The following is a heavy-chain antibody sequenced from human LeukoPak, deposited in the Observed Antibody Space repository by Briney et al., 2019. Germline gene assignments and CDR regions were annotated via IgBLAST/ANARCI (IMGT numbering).Heavy chain of an antibody. D-gene: IGHD6-13*01. CDR1: GFTFSSYW. J-gene: IGHJ4*02. CDR2: INTDGSTT. V-gene: IGHV3-74*01. Sequence: GGSLRLSCAASGFTFSSYWMHWVRQAPGKGLVWVSRINTDGSTTDYADSVKGRFTIPRDNAKNTVYLQMNSLRAEDTAVYYCARDGTAANFDYWGQGTLLTVSS. CDR3: ARDGTAANFDY.